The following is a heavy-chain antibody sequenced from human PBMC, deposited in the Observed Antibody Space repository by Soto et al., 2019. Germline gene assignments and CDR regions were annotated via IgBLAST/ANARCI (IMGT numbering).Heavy chain of an antibody. Sequence: ASVKVSCKASGYTFTSYGISWVRQAPGQGLEWMGWISAYNGNTNYAQKLQGRVTMTTDTSTSTAYMELRSLRSDDTAVYYCARVYRIPAAISSIDYWGQGTLVTVSS. CDR3: ARVYRIPAAISSIDY. J-gene: IGHJ4*02. D-gene: IGHD2-2*02. CDR2: ISAYNGNT. V-gene: IGHV1-18*01. CDR1: GYTFTSYG.